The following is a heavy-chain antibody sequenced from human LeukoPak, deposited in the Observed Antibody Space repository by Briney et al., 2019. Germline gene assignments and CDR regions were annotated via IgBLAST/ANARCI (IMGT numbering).Heavy chain of an antibody. J-gene: IGHJ4*02. CDR2: ICGSGGRT. Sequence: GGSLRLSCAASGFTFSSYATSWVRQAPGKGLEWGSGICGSGGRTSYVDSVKGRFTISRDNSKNTLYLQMNSLRAEDTAVYYCAKAASPRGYSGYEAANWGQGTLVTVSS. CDR1: GFTFSSYA. D-gene: IGHD5-12*01. CDR3: AKAASPRGYSGYEAAN. V-gene: IGHV3-23*01.